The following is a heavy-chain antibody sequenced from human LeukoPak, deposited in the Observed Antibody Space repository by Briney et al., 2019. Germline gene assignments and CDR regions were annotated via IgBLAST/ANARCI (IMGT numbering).Heavy chain of an antibody. Sequence: GGSLRLSCAASGFTFSSYSMNWVRQAPGKGLEWVSYISSSSSTIYYADSVKGRFTISRDNAKNSLYLQMNSLRAEDTAVYYCARFLTRFGTPLYYFDYWGQGTLVTVSS. J-gene: IGHJ4*02. V-gene: IGHV3-48*04. CDR3: ARFLTRFGTPLYYFDY. CDR1: GFTFSSYS. D-gene: IGHD3-9*01. CDR2: ISSSSSTI.